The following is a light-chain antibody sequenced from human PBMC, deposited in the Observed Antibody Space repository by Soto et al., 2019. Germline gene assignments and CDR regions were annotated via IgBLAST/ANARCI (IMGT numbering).Light chain of an antibody. CDR2: AAS. J-gene: IGKJ1*01. V-gene: IGKV1-6*01. CDR1: QDIRNG. CDR3: LQDHIYPWT. Sequence: AVQMTQSPSSLSASVGDRVTITCRASQDIRNGLGWYQQKPGKAPELLIYAASSLQSGVPSRFSGCASGTDFTLTISSLQPEDFATYYCLQDHIYPWTFGQGTKVEI.